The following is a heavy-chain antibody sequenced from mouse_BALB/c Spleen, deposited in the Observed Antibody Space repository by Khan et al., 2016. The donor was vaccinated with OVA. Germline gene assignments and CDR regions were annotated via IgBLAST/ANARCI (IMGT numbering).Heavy chain of an antibody. CDR2: ILPGSGST. Sequence: QVQLQQSGAELMKPGASVKMSCKATGYTFSSYWIGWVKQRPGHGLEWIAEILPGSGSTNYNEKFKGKATFTADTSSSTAYTQLSSLTSEDSAVYYCARGNYYGSSSWFGYWGQGTLVTVSA. J-gene: IGHJ3*01. CDR1: GYTFSSYW. V-gene: IGHV1-9*01. CDR3: ARGNYYGSSSWFGY. D-gene: IGHD1-1*01.